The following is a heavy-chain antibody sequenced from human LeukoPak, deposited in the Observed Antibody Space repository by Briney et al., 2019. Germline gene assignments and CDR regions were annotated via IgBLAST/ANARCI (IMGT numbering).Heavy chain of an antibody. J-gene: IGHJ4*02. CDR2: IYYSGST. CDR3: ARGMYYDFWSGYFPLDY. CDR1: GGSISSYY. D-gene: IGHD3-3*01. V-gene: IGHV4-59*08. Sequence: SETLSLTCTVSGGSISSYYWSWIRQPPGKGLEWIGYIYYSGSTNYNPSLKSRVTISVDTSKNQFSLKLSSVTAADTAVYYCARGMYYDFWSGYFPLDYWGQGTLVTVSS.